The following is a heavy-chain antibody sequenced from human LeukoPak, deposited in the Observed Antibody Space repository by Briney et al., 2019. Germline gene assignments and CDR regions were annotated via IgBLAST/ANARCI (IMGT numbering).Heavy chain of an antibody. J-gene: IGHJ4*02. V-gene: IGHV4-59*08. CDR2: IYYSGST. Sequence: SETLSLTCTVSGGSISSYYWSWIRQPPGKGLEWIGYIYYSGSTNYNPSLKSRVTISVDTSKNQFSLKLSSVTAADTAVYYCARHSSKLRRFDYWGQGTLVTVSS. CDR1: GGSISSYY. D-gene: IGHD6-13*01. CDR3: ARHSSKLRRFDY.